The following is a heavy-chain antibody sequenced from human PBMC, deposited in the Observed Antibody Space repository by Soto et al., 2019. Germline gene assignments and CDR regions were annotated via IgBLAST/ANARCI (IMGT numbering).Heavy chain of an antibody. V-gene: IGHV3-23*01. CDR2: IIGSGDSA. D-gene: IGHD4-17*01. CDR3: ARDRGTTTVTFDAFQH. J-gene: IGHJ1*01. Sequence: EVQLLESGGGLVQPGGSLRLSCAASGFSFNSYSMSWVRQAPGKGLEWVAGIIGSGDSAYYADSVEGRFTISRDNSKNTLSLQMNSLRAGDTAIYYCARDRGTTTVTFDAFQHWGQGTLVAVSS. CDR1: GFSFNSYS.